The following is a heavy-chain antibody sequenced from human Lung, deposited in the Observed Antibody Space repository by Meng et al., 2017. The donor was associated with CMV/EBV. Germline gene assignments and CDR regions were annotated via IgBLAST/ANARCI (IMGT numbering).Heavy chain of an antibody. D-gene: IGHD3-16*01. J-gene: IGHJ5*02. CDR1: VFSLSNARMG. V-gene: IGHV2-26*01. CDR2: IFSNDDK. Sequence: GXXLVXPTETLTLTCTVSVFSLSNARMGVSWIRQPPGKALEWLAHIFSNDDKSYSTSLKSRLTISKDTSKSQVVLTMTNMDPVDTATYYCARVWGAAPYNWFDPWXQGTXVTVSS. CDR3: ARVWGAAPYNWFDP.